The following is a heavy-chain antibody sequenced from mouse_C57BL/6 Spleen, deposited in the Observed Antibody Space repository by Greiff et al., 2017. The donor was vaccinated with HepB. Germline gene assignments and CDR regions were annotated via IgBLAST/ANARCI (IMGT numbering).Heavy chain of an antibody. D-gene: IGHD2-12*01. CDR3: ARGGDYTPFAY. CDR1: GFTFSSYA. J-gene: IGHJ3*01. V-gene: IGHV5-4*01. Sequence: EVQVVESGGGLVKPGGSLKLSCAASGFTFSSYAMSWVRQTPEKRLEWVATISDGGSYTYYPDNVKGRFTISRDNAKNNLYLQMSHLKSEDTAMYYCARGGDYTPFAYWGQGTLVTVSA. CDR2: ISDGGSYT.